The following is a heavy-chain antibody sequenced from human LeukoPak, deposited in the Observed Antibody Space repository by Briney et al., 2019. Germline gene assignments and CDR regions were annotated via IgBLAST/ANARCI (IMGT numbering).Heavy chain of an antibody. CDR2: IYYSGST. J-gene: IGHJ5*02. D-gene: IGHD4-17*01. CDR3: ARDGVTRWFVP. Sequence: SETLSLTCTVSGGSLSSGDYYWGWVRQPPGRGLEWLGYIYYSGSTYYNPSLKSRVTISVDTSKNQFSLKLSSVTAADTVVYYCARDGVTRWFVPWGQGTLVTVSS. V-gene: IGHV4-30-4*01. CDR1: GGSLSSGDYY.